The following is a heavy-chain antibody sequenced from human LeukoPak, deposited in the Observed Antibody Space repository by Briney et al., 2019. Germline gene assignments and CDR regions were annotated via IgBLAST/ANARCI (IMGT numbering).Heavy chain of an antibody. CDR2: ISGSGGST. V-gene: IGHV3-23*01. D-gene: IGHD6-19*01. Sequence: GGSLRLSCAASGFPFSGYAMSWVRQAPGKGLEWVSAISGSGGSTYYADSVKGRFTISRDNSKNTLYLQMNSLRAEDTAVYYCARDWDHYLIAVAGTGGDYYGMDVWGQGTTVTVSS. J-gene: IGHJ6*02. CDR1: GFPFSGYA. CDR3: ARDWDHYLIAVAGTGGDYYGMDV.